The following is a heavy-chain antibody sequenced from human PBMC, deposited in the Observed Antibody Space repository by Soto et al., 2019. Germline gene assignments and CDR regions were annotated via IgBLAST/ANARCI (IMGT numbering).Heavy chain of an antibody. J-gene: IGHJ6*02. CDR3: ARDAFEIYYKFGLDV. CDR2: ISSSGGTI. D-gene: IGHD3-10*01. Sequence: WGSLRLSCAASGFSFIDYEMNCFGHTPFKGLEWLSYISSSGGTIKYADSVKGRFTISRDNAKNSLYLQMHSLRADDTAVYYCARDAFEIYYKFGLDVWGQGTPVTVSS. V-gene: IGHV3-48*03. CDR1: GFSFIDYE.